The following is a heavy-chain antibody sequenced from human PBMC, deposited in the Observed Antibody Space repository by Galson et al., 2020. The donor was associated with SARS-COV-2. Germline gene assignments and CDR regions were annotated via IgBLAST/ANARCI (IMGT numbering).Heavy chain of an antibody. Sequence: SQTLSLTCAVYGGSFSSYYWSWIRQPPGKGLEWIGAINHSGSTNYNPSLRNRVTISVDTSKNQFSLKLSTVPAADTAVYYCARGQYSSSWYGGRGWFDPWGQGTLVTVSS. CDR3: ARGQYSSSWYGGRGWFDP. CDR2: INHSGST. D-gene: IGHD6-13*01. V-gene: IGHV4-34*01. J-gene: IGHJ5*02. CDR1: GGSFSSYY.